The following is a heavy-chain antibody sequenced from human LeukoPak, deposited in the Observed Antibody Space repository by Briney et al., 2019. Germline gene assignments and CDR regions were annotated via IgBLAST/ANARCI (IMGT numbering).Heavy chain of an antibody. CDR2: ISAYNGNT. V-gene: IGHV1-18*04. Sequence: ASVKVSCKASGYTFTSYGISWVRQAPGQGLEWMGWISAYNGNTNYAQKLQGRVTMTTDTSTSTAYMELRSLRSDDTAVYYCARDGPPMVRGVITAFDIWGQGTTVTVSS. D-gene: IGHD3-10*01. J-gene: IGHJ3*02. CDR3: ARDGPPMVRGVITAFDI. CDR1: GYTFTSYG.